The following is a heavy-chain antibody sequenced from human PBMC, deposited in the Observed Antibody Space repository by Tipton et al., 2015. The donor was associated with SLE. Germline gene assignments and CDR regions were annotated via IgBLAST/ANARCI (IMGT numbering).Heavy chain of an antibody. CDR3: ARDLYGGATSLDF. V-gene: IGHV4-59*01. CDR1: DASMNYFY. Sequence: LSCTVSDASMNYFYWTWIRQPPGKGLEWIGYIHYSGSTNCDPSLRSRVTISIDTSKNQFSLNLRSVTAADTAVYYCARDLYGGATSLDFWGQGTLVTVSS. D-gene: IGHD1-26*01. J-gene: IGHJ4*02. CDR2: IHYSGST.